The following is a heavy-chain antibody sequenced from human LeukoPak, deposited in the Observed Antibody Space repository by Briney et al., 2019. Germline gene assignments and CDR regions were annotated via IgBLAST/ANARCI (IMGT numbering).Heavy chain of an antibody. CDR3: ARDLAGNFDY. CDR1: GFTFSAFA. CDR2: ILYDGSNK. J-gene: IGHJ4*02. V-gene: IGHV3-30*03. Sequence: GGSLRLSCAASGFTFSAFAMHWVRQAPGKGLEWVAVILYDGSNKYYADSLKGRLTISRDNSKNTLYLQMNSLRAEDTAVYYCARDLAGNFDYWGQGTLATVSS. D-gene: IGHD3-3*02.